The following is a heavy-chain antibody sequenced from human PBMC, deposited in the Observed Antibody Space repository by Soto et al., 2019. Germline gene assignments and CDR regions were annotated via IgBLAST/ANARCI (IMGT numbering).Heavy chain of an antibody. D-gene: IGHD3-3*01. CDR2: IYYSGST. V-gene: IGHV4-59*01. CDR1: GGSISSYY. CDR3: ARGLRFLEWSFDAFDI. J-gene: IGHJ3*02. Sequence: SLTCTVSGGSISSYYWSCIRQPPGKGLEWIGYIYYSGSTNYNPSLKSRVTISVDTSKNQFSLKLSSVTAADTAVYYCARGLRFLEWSFDAFDIWGQGTMVTVSS.